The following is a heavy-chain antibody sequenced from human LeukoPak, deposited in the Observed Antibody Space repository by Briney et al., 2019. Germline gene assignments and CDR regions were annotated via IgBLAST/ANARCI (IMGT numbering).Heavy chain of an antibody. CDR3: ARYGHSSGWSAAFDI. J-gene: IGHJ3*02. Sequence: SEPLSLPCSVSGRSQNSNYWSWIRQPPGKGLEWIGYIYYSGSTNYNPPLTRRATISVDTSKSQFSLKLMSETAADTSVYYCARYGHSSGWSAAFDIWGQGTMVTVS. V-gene: IGHV4-59*01. D-gene: IGHD6-19*01. CDR2: IYYSGST. CDR1: GRSQNSNY.